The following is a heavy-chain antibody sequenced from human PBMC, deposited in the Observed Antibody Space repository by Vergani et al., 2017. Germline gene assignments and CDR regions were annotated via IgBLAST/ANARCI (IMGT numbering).Heavy chain of an antibody. CDR3: ARGASGDYVSSFDY. CDR2: ISYDGSNK. Sequence: QVQLVESGGGVVQPRRSLRLSCAASGFTFSSYAMHWVRQAPGKGLEWVAVISYDGSNKYYTDSVKGRFTISRDNSKITLYLQMNSLRAEDTAVYYCARGASGDYVSSFDYWGQGTLVTVSS. J-gene: IGHJ4*02. CDR1: GFTFSSYA. V-gene: IGHV3-30-3*01. D-gene: IGHD4-17*01.